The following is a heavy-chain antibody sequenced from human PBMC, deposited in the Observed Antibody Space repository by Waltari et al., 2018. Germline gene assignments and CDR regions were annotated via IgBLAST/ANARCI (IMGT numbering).Heavy chain of an antibody. CDR2: ITVGDDT. CDR1: GITFSNYA. V-gene: IGHV3-23*01. CDR3: ATPFYNWDDPLHS. J-gene: IGHJ4*02. D-gene: IGHD1-20*01. Sequence: EVQLLESGGDLVQLGGSLRLSCAASGITFSNYAINWVRLAPGTGLEWFSAITVGDDTYYADSVKGRFTISRDTSKDTVHLQMNGLRAEDTAVYYCATPFYNWDDPLHSWGQGTLVTVSS.